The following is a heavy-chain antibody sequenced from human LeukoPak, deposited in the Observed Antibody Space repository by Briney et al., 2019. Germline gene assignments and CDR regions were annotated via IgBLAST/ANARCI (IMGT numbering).Heavy chain of an antibody. CDR1: GGSISSSSYY. CDR3: ARGRYSSPPRGGYYYYMDV. CDR2: IYYSGST. D-gene: IGHD6-13*01. Sequence: SETLSLTCTVSGGSISSSSYYWGWIRQPPGKGLEWIGSIYYSGSTYYNPSLKSRVTISVDTSKNQFSLKLSSVTAADTAVYYCARGRYSSPPRGGYYYYMDVWGKGTTVTVSS. V-gene: IGHV4-39*07. J-gene: IGHJ6*03.